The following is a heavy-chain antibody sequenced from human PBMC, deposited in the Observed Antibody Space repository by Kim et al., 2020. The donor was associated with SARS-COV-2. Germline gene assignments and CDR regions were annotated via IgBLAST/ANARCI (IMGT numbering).Heavy chain of an antibody. V-gene: IGHV1-69*13. D-gene: IGHD3-10*01. CDR2: IIPIFGTA. CDR1: GGTFSSYA. Sequence: SVKVSCKASGGTFSSYAISWVRQAPGQGLEWMGGIIPIFGTANYAQKFQGRVTITADESTSTAYMELSSLRSEDTAVYYCARGGMDTMVRGVIITGYYYGMDVWGQGTTVTVSS. CDR3: ARGGMDTMVRGVIITGYYYGMDV. J-gene: IGHJ6*02.